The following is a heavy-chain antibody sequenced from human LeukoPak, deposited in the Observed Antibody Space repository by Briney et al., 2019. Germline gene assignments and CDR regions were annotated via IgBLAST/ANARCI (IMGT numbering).Heavy chain of an antibody. CDR2: IYTSGST. V-gene: IGHV4-4*07. D-gene: IGHD3-3*01. CDR1: GGSISSYY. Sequence: PSETLSLTCTVSGGSISSYYWSWIRQPAGKGLEWIGRIYTSGSTNYNPSLKSRVTMSVDTSKNQFSLKLSSVTAADTAVYYCARIRITIFGVAIDYWGQGTLVTVSS. J-gene: IGHJ4*02. CDR3: ARIRITIFGVAIDY.